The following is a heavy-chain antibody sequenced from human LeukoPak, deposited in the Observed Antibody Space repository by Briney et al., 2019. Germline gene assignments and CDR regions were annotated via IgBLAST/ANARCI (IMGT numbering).Heavy chain of an antibody. V-gene: IGHV4-39*01. CDR3: AGMYYDILTGSKSFDY. Sequence: SETLSLTCTVSGGSISSGSYYWSWIRQPPGKGLEWIGSIYYSGSTYYNPSLKSRVTISVDTSKNQFSLKLSSVTAADTAVYYCAGMYYDILTGSKSFDYWGQGTLVTVSS. CDR2: IYYSGST. D-gene: IGHD3-9*01. J-gene: IGHJ4*02. CDR1: GGSISSGSYY.